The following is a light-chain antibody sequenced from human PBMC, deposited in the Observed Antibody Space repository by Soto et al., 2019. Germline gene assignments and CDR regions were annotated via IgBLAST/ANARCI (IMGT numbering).Light chain of an antibody. Sequence: EIVLTQSPATLSLSPGERATLSCRASQSVSSYLAWYQQKPGQAPRLLIYDASNSATGIPARFSGSGSGTDFTLTINSLEPEDFAVYYCQQRSNWPLITFGQGTRLEIK. V-gene: IGKV3-11*01. J-gene: IGKJ5*01. CDR1: QSVSSY. CDR2: DAS. CDR3: QQRSNWPLIT.